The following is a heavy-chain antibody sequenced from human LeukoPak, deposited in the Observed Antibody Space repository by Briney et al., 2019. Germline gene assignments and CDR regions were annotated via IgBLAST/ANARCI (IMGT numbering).Heavy chain of an antibody. CDR1: GGSISSYY. J-gene: IGHJ3*02. Sequence: SETLSLTCTVSGGSISSYYWSWIRQPPGKGLEWIGYIYYGGSTNYNSSLKSRVTISVDTSKNQFSLKLSSVTAADTAVYYCARDFGPWYYDSSGYYYDAFDIWGQGTMVTVSS. D-gene: IGHD3-22*01. V-gene: IGHV4-59*01. CDR2: IYYGGST. CDR3: ARDFGPWYYDSSGYYYDAFDI.